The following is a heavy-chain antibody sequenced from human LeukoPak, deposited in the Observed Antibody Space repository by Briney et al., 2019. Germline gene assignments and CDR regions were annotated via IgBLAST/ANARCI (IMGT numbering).Heavy chain of an antibody. CDR1: GFTFSRHW. CDR3: ARICSSTDCLIPD. V-gene: IGHV3-74*01. Sequence: AGGSLRLSCAASGFTFSRHWMHWVRQAPGKGLVWISRINSDASDTNYADFVKGRFTISRDNAKNTVYLQINSLRDEDTAVCYCARICSSTDCLIPDWGQGTLVTVSS. CDR2: INSDASDT. J-gene: IGHJ4*02. D-gene: IGHD2-2*01.